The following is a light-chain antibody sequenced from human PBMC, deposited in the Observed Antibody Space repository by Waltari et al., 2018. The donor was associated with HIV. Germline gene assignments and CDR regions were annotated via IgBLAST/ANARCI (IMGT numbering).Light chain of an antibody. V-gene: IGKV3-20*01. J-gene: IGKJ2*01. CDR3: QQYRSSPGT. Sequence: EIVLAQSPVTLPFTRGDRPTLSCRASQSIGNNFLAWYQQRPGQAPRLLIYDDSKRATGIPDRFTGSGSGTDFTLSISRLEPEDFAMYYCQQYRSSPGTFGQGTNLEI. CDR2: DDS. CDR1: QSIGNNF.